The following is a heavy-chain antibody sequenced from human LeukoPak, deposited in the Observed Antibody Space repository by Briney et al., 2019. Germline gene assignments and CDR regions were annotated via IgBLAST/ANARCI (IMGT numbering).Heavy chain of an antibody. CDR1: GGSFSGYY. CDR2: INHSGST. J-gene: IGHJ3*02. D-gene: IGHD3-9*01. V-gene: IGHV4-34*01. CDR3: ARVSLVLRYFDWLLRGDDAFDI. Sequence: SETLSLTCAVHGGSFSGYYWSWIRQPPEKGLEWIGEINHSGSTNYNPSLKSRVTISVDTSKNQFSLKLSSVTAADTAVYYCARVSLVLRYFDWLLRGDDAFDIWGQGTMVTVSS.